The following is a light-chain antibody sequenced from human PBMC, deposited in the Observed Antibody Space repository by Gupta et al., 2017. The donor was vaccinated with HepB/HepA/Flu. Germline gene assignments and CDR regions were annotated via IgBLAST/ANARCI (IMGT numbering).Light chain of an antibody. CDR3: QQCDSSPYT. CDR2: AAS. V-gene: IGKV1-39*01. CDR1: QNIDNS. J-gene: IGKJ2*01. Sequence: DIQMTQSPFSLSASVGDRVTITCRASQNIDNSLNWYQRKPGKAPKLLIYAASGVKSGVPSRFSGGGSGTDFTLTISRLRPEDFANYYCQQCDSSPYTFGQGTKMEIK.